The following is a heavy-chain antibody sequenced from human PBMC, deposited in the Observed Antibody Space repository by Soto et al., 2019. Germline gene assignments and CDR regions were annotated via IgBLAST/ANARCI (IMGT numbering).Heavy chain of an antibody. CDR3: AKDLVYSSGCLDY. V-gene: IGHV3-30*18. CDR2: ISYDGSNK. CDR1: GFTFSSYG. Sequence: QVQLVESGGGVVQPGRSLRLSCAASGFTFSSYGMHWVRQAPGKGLEWVAVISYDGSNKYYADSVKGRFTISRDNSKNTLYLPMNSLSVYATAVYYCAKDLVYSSGCLDYWGQGTLVTVSS. J-gene: IGHJ4*02. D-gene: IGHD6-19*01.